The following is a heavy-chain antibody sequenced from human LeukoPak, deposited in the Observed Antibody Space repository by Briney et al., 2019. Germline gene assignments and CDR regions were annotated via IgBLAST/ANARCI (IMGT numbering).Heavy chain of an antibody. J-gene: IGHJ2*01. V-gene: IGHV1-46*01. Sequence: ASVTVSCKASGYTFTTYYMHWVRQAPGRGLEWMGIISPSGGSTSYAQKFQGRVTMTRDTSASTLYMELSSLRSEDTAVYYCAREGYCSGGRCYSGRNFDLWGRGTLVTVSS. D-gene: IGHD2-15*01. CDR2: ISPSGGST. CDR1: GYTFTTYY. CDR3: AREGYCSGGRCYSGRNFDL.